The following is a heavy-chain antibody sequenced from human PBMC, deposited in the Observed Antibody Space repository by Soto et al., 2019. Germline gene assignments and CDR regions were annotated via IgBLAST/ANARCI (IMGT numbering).Heavy chain of an antibody. CDR2: ISSSGSII. D-gene: IGHD5-12*01. CDR1: GFTFSTYS. V-gene: IGHV3-48*04. Sequence: PGGSLRLSCAASGFTFSTYSMNWVRQAPGKGLEWVSYISSSGSIIYYADSVKGRFTISRDNARNSLYLQMNSLRAEDTAVYYCARDLSGYDYNFDYWGQGTLVTVSS. J-gene: IGHJ4*02. CDR3: ARDLSGYDYNFDY.